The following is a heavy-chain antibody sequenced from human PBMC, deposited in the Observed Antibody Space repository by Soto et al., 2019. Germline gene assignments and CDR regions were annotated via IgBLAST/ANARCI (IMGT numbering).Heavy chain of an antibody. CDR3: AKKVYGSGSYYTPLGY. CDR1: GFTFSSYT. D-gene: IGHD3-10*01. CDR2: INSGGRT. V-gene: IGHV3-23*01. Sequence: GGSLRLSCAASGFTFSSYTMNWVRQAPGKGLEWVSGINSGGRTYYADSVKGRFTISRDNSKNTLYLQMNSLRAEDTAVYYCAKKVYGSGSYYTPLGYWGQGTLVTVSS. J-gene: IGHJ4*02.